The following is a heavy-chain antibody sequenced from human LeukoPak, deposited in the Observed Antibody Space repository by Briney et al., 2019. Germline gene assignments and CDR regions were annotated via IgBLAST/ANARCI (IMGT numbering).Heavy chain of an antibody. CDR2: INRGGDGT. D-gene: IGHD3-10*01. Sequence: PGGSLRLSCAASGFTINTFTMNWVRQAPGKGLEWVSAINRGGDGTYYADFVQGRFTISRDNSENTLYLQMNSLRPEDTATYYCAKGTERYREVSSFDSWGQGTQVAVSS. V-gene: IGHV3-23*01. CDR3: AKGTERYREVSSFDS. J-gene: IGHJ4*02. CDR1: GFTINTFT.